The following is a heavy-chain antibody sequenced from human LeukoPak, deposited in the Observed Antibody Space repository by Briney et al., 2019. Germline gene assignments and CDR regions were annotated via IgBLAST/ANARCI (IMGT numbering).Heavy chain of an antibody. CDR2: FDPEDGET. V-gene: IGHV1-24*01. J-gene: IGHJ5*02. CDR3: ARMSYYDRRGDNWFDP. Sequence: ASVKVSCKVSGYTLTELSMHWVRQAPGKGLEWMGGFDPEDGETIYAQKLQGRVTMTTDTSTSTAYMELRSLRSDDTAVYYCARMSYYDRRGDNWFDPWGQGTLVIVSS. CDR1: GYTLTELS. D-gene: IGHD3-22*01.